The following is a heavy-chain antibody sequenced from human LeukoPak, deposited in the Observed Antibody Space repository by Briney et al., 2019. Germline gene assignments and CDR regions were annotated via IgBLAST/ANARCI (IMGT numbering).Heavy chain of an antibody. CDR3: ARDPGPYYYMDV. Sequence: GGSLRLSCAASGFTFSSYGMHWVRQAPGKGLEWVAVIWYDGSNKYYADSVKGRFTISRDNSKNTLNLQMNSLRAEDTAVYYCARDPGPYYYMDVWGKGTTVTVSS. V-gene: IGHV3-33*01. CDR1: GFTFSSYG. J-gene: IGHJ6*03. CDR2: IWYDGSNK.